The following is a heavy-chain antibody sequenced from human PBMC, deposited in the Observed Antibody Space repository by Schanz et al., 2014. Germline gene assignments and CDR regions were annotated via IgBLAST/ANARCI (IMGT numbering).Heavy chain of an antibody. V-gene: IGHV3-23*01. CDR3: AKSYDTSGYSGFDY. D-gene: IGHD3-22*01. J-gene: IGHJ4*02. CDR1: GFTFGSYA. Sequence: EVRLLESGGGLVQPGGSLRLSCVGSGFTFGSYAMNWVRQAPGKGLEWVSAISGSGDNTFYADSVRGRFTISRDNSKNTLYLQMNSLRTEDTAVYFCAKSYDTSGYSGFDYWGQGTLVTVSS. CDR2: ISGSGDNT.